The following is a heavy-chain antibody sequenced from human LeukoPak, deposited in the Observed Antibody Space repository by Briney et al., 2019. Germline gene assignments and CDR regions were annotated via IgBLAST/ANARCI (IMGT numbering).Heavy chain of an antibody. CDR1: GYTFTSYG. CDR2: ISTNNGNT. J-gene: IGHJ4*02. V-gene: IGHV1-18*01. CDR3: ARDSPLGNWDY. D-gene: IGHD1-14*01. Sequence: ASVTVSCKASGYTFTSYGITWVRQAPGQGLEWMGWISTNNGNTYYAQKLQGRVTMTTDTSTSTVYMELRSLRSDDTAVYYCARDSPLGNWDYWGQGTLVTVSS.